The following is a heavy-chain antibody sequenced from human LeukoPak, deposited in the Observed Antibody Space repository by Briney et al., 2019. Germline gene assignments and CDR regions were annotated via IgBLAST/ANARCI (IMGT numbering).Heavy chain of an antibody. CDR2: IRYDGSNK. V-gene: IGHV3-30*02. CDR3: AKDLGAPKYSSSPVEDY. CDR1: GFIFSSYG. J-gene: IGHJ4*02. Sequence: GGSLRLSCAASGFIFSSYGMHWVRQAPGKGLEWVAFIRYDGSNKYYADSVKGRFTISRDNSKNTLYLQMNSLRAEDTAVYYCAKDLGAPKYSSSPVEDYWGQGTLVTVSS. D-gene: IGHD6-6*01.